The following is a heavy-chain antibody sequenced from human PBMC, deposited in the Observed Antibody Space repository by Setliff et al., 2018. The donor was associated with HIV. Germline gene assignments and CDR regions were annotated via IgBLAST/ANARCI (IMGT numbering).Heavy chain of an antibody. CDR1: GGTFNTYP. V-gene: IGHV1-46*02. D-gene: IGHD1-26*01. J-gene: IGHJ4*02. Sequence: ASVKVSCKTSGGTFNTYPIAWVRQAPGQGLEWMGGMYTSGGGAKYAQKFQGRVTMTRDTSTRTVYMELSSLRSEDTAVYYCARVEGATATLTDWGQGTLVTVSS. CDR3: ARVEGATATLTD. CDR2: MYTSGGGA.